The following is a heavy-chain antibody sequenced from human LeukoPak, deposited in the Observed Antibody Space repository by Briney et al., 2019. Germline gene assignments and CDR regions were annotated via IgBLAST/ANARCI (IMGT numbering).Heavy chain of an antibody. Sequence: PGGSLRLSCAASGFTFSGYPIHWVRQAPGKGLEWVAVISYDGSNKYYADSVQGRFTISRDNSKNTLYLQMNSLRAEDTAVYYCAKDGSSENNWFDPWGQGTLVTVSS. D-gene: IGHD1-26*01. CDR1: GFTFSGYP. J-gene: IGHJ5*02. V-gene: IGHV3-30-3*02. CDR3: AKDGSSENNWFDP. CDR2: ISYDGSNK.